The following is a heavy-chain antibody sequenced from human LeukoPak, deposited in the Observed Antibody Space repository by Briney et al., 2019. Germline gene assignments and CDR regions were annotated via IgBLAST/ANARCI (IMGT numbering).Heavy chain of an antibody. Sequence: AAVKPSFTSSGYTFTSYYMHLVRQAPGQGLEWMGIINPSGGSTSYAQKFQGRVTMTTDTSTSTAYMELRSLRYDDTAVYCCARARMITFGGVIGDFDYRGKGTLVTVSS. CDR3: ARARMITFGGVIGDFDY. CDR1: GYTFTSYY. V-gene: IGHV1-46*01. D-gene: IGHD3-16*02. CDR2: INPSGGST. J-gene: IGHJ4*02.